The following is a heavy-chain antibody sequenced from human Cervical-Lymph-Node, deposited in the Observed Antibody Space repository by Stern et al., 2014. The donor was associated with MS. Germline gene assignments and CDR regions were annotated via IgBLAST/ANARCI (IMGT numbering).Heavy chain of an antibody. D-gene: IGHD5-18*01. CDR1: GFTFSSYW. CDR3: ARGGRYSYYLFDY. J-gene: IGHJ4*02. V-gene: IGHV3-74*02. Sequence: EVQLEESGGGLVQPGGSLRLSCAASGFTFSSYWMHWVRQAPGKGLVWVSRINSDGSSTSYADSVKGRFTISRDNAKNTLYLQMNSLRAEDTAVYYCARGGRYSYYLFDYLGQGTLVTVSS. CDR2: INSDGSST.